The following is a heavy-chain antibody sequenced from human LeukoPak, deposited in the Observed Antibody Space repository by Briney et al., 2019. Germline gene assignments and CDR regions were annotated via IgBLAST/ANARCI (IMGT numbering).Heavy chain of an antibody. Sequence: SVKVSCKASGGTFSSYAISWVRQAPGQGLEWMGRIIPIFGIANYAQKFQGRVTITADKSTSTAYMELSSLRSEDTAVYYCARTPNYYDSSGYYSRAYYYYGMDVWGQGTTVTVSS. D-gene: IGHD3-22*01. CDR1: GGTFSSYA. J-gene: IGHJ6*02. V-gene: IGHV1-69*04. CDR2: IIPIFGIA. CDR3: ARTPNYYDSSGYYSRAYYYYGMDV.